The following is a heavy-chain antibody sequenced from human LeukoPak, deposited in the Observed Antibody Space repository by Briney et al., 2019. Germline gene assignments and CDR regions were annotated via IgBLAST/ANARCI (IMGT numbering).Heavy chain of an antibody. J-gene: IGHJ4*02. CDR3: ARAVPENKTIRPGYFDY. D-gene: IGHD1-14*01. CDR2: IIPILGIA. CDR1: GGTFSSYA. V-gene: IGHV1-69*04. Sequence: SVKVSCKASGGTFSSYAISWVRQAPGQGLEWMGRIIPILGIANYAQKFQGRVTITADKSTCTAYMELSSLRSEDTAVYYCARAVPENKTIRPGYFDYWGQGTLVTVSS.